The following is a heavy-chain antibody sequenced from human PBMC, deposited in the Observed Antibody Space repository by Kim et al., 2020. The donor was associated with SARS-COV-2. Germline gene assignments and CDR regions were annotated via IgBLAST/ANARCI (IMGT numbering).Heavy chain of an antibody. V-gene: IGHV4-61*02. Sequence: SETLSLTCTVSGGSISSGSYYWSWIRQPAGKGLEWIGRIYTSGSTNYNPSLKSRVTISVDTSKNQFSLKLSSVTAADTAVYYCARDRGSGSYYNVFYYYYGMDVWGQGTTVTVSS. CDR3: ARDRGSGSYYNVFYYYYGMDV. CDR2: IYTSGST. CDR1: GGSISSGSYY. D-gene: IGHD3-10*01. J-gene: IGHJ6*02.